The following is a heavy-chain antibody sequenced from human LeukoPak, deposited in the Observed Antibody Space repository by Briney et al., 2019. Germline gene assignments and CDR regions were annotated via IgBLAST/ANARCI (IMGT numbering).Heavy chain of an antibody. J-gene: IGHJ4*02. V-gene: IGHV1-8*01. CDR1: GYTFTSYD. Sequence: GASVKVSCKASGYTFTSYDINWVRQATGQGLEWMGWMNPNSGNTGYAQKFQGRVTMTRNTSISTAYMELSSLRSEDTAVYYCARDLDSSGYRGGDYWGQGTLVTVSS. CDR2: MNPNSGNT. D-gene: IGHD3-22*01. CDR3: ARDLDSSGYRGGDY.